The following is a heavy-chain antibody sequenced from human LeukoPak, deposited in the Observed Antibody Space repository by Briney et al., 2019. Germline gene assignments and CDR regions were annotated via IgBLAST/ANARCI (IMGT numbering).Heavy chain of an antibody. V-gene: IGHV3-23*01. Sequence: GGSLRLSCAASGFTFSSYSMSWVRQAPGKGLEWVSAISGSGGSTYYADSVKGRFTISRDNSKNTLYLQMNSLRAEDTALYYCAKGDSSGWSTGDYWGQGTLVTVSS. D-gene: IGHD6-19*01. CDR1: GFTFSSYS. J-gene: IGHJ4*02. CDR2: ISGSGGST. CDR3: AKGDSSGWSTGDY.